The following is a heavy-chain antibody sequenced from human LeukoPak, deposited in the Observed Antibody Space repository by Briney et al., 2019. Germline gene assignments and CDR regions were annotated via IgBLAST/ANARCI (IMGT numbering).Heavy chain of an antibody. CDR3: ARDGLYDILTGLTNYYYYGMDV. Sequence: ASVKVSCKASGYTFTSYDINWVRQATGQGLEWMGWMNPNSGNTGYAQKFQGRVTMTRNTSISTAYMELRSLRSDDTAVYYCARDGLYDILTGLTNYYYYGMDVWGQGTTVTVSS. V-gene: IGHV1-8*01. D-gene: IGHD3-9*01. CDR2: MNPNSGNT. CDR1: GYTFTSYD. J-gene: IGHJ6*02.